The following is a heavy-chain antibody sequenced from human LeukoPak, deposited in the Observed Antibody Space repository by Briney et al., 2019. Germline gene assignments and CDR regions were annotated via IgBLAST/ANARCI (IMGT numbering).Heavy chain of an antibody. CDR3: ARDPRYTSGWAHWYFDL. CDR2: IYYSGST. J-gene: IGHJ2*01. Sequence: SETLSLTCTVSGGSINNSSYYWGWIRQPPGKGLEWIGTIYYSGSTYYNPSLKSRVTISVDTSKNRFSLKLNSVTAADTAVYYCARDPRYTSGWAHWYFDLWGRGTLVTVSS. CDR1: GGSINNSSYY. D-gene: IGHD6-19*01. V-gene: IGHV4-39*07.